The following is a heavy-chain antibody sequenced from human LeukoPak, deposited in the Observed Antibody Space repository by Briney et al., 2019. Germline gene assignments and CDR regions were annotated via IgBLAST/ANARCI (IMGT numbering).Heavy chain of an antibody. J-gene: IGHJ3*02. V-gene: IGHV1-8*01. Sequence: ASVKVSCKASGYTITSYDINWVRQATGQGLERMGYMNPASGNTGYAQKFLGRVTMTTDTSISTAYMELSSLRSEDTAVYYCARVPREIASIWDQGTMVTVSS. CDR3: ARVPREIASI. CDR1: GYTITSYD. CDR2: MNPASGNT. D-gene: IGHD3-16*02.